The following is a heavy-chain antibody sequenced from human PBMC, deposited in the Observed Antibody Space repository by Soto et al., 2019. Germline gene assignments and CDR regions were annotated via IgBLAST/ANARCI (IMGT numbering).Heavy chain of an antibody. Sequence: QVQLVESGGGLVKPGGSPRLSCAASGFTFSDYYMSWIRQAPGKGLEWVSYISSSGSTIYYADSVKGRFTISRDNAKNSLYLQMNSLRAEDKAVYYCATVIVDTAMAPLDYWGQGTLVTVSS. CDR1: GFTFSDYY. CDR3: ATVIVDTAMAPLDY. J-gene: IGHJ4*02. V-gene: IGHV3-11*01. D-gene: IGHD5-18*01. CDR2: ISSSGSTI.